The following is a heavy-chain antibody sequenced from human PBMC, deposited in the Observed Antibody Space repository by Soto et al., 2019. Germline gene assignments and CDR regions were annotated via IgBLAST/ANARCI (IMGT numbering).Heavy chain of an antibody. D-gene: IGHD3-10*01. CDR1: GFTFSSYA. CDR2: ISGSGGST. J-gene: IGHJ4*02. V-gene: IGHV3-23*01. Sequence: EVQLLESGGGLVQPGGSLRLSCAASGFTFSSYAMSWVRQAPGKGLEWVSAISGSGGSTYYADSVKGRFTISRHNSKNTLYLQMNSLRAEDTAVYYCAKDQDDYYGSGSYPFDYWGQGTLVTVSS. CDR3: AKDQDDYYGSGSYPFDY.